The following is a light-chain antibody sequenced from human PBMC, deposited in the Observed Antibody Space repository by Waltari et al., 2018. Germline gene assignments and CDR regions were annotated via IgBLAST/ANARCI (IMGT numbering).Light chain of an antibody. Sequence: SCRARQSVGRALPWYQQRPGQAPRLLIYDASSRATGIPDRFSGSGSGTDFSLTISRLEPEDFAVYYCQKYGTRPATFGQGTKVEVK. CDR2: DAS. J-gene: IGKJ1*01. V-gene: IGKV3-20*01. CDR1: QSVGRA. CDR3: QKYGTRPAT.